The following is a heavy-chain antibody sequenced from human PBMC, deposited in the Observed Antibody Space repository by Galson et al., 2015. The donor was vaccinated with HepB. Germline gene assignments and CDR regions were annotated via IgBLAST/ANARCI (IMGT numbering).Heavy chain of an antibody. Sequence: PALVKPTQTLTLTCTFSEFSLTTSGESAAWTRQAPGKALERLALISWNGDKRYSPSLKSRLAITKDASADQVVLVMTDMDPVDTATYFCAQRRRFVVEDAFDSWGQGTFVTVSS. J-gene: IGHJ3*02. V-gene: IGHV2-5*01. CDR2: ISWNGDK. D-gene: IGHD2-21*01. CDR3: AQRRRFVVEDAFDS. CDR1: EFSLTTSGES.